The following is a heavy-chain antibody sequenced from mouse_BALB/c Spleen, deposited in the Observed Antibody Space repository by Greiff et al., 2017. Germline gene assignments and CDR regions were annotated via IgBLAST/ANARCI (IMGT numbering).Heavy chain of an antibody. V-gene: IGHV5-6-3*01. J-gene: IGHJ4*01. CDR2: INSNGGST. CDR1: GFTFSSYG. Sequence: EVKLMESGGGLVQPGGSLKLSCAASGFTFSSYGMSWVRQTPDKRLELVATINSNGGSTYYPDSVKGRFTISRDNAKNTLYLQMSSLKSEDTAMYYCARGGGLLRLRNAMDYWGQGTSVTVSS. CDR3: ARGGGLLRLRNAMDY. D-gene: IGHD1-2*01.